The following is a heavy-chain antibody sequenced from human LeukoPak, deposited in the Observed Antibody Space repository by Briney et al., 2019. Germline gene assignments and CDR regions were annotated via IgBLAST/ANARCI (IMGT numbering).Heavy chain of an antibody. CDR3: AKDLPFRRHQKDDY. CDR1: GFTFSSYA. CDR2: ISDSGGST. V-gene: IGHV3-23*01. J-gene: IGHJ4*02. Sequence: QSGGSLRLSCAASGFTFSSYAMSWVRQAPGKGPEWVSAISDSGGSTYYADSVKGRFTISRDNSENTLYLQMISLRAEDSAVYYCAKDLPFRRHQKDDYWGQGTLVTVSS.